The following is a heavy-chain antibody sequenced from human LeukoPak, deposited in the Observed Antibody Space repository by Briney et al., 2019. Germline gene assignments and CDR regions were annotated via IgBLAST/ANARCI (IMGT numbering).Heavy chain of an antibody. D-gene: IGHD6-6*01. Sequence: GGSLRLSCATSGFTFSSNGMNWVRQAPGKGLEWVSVISGRGDRTYYADSVKGRFTISRDDAKNQLYLQMNRLRAEDSALYYCATSTYSSSPSWGQGTLVTVSS. CDR3: ATSTYSSSPS. CDR1: GFTFSSNG. CDR2: ISGRGDRT. J-gene: IGHJ5*02. V-gene: IGHV3-48*04.